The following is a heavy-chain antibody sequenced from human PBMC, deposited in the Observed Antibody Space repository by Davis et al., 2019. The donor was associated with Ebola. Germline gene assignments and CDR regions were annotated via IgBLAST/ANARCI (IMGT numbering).Heavy chain of an antibody. J-gene: IGHJ4*02. Sequence: GESLKISCAASGFTFSSYAMTWVRQAPGQGLEWISSITISGAGIDYADSVKGRFTISRDDSKNTLYLQMNSLRAEDTAVYYCAKGGVEMALWGQGTLVTVSS. CDR3: AKGGVEMAL. CDR2: ITISGAGI. D-gene: IGHD5-24*01. CDR1: GFTFSSYA. V-gene: IGHV3-23*01.